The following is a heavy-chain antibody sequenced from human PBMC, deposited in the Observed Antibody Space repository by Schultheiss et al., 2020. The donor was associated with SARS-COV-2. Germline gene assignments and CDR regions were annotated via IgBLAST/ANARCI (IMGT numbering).Heavy chain of an antibody. Sequence: ASVKVSCKASGYTFTGYYMHWVRQAPGQGLEWMGWINPNSGGTNYAQKFQGRVTMTRDTSISTAYMELSRLRSDDTAVYYCAKVRTVIAVAGPFDYWGQGTLVTVSS. CDR3: AKVRTVIAVAGPFDY. V-gene: IGHV1-2*02. J-gene: IGHJ4*02. D-gene: IGHD6-19*01. CDR2: INPNSGGT. CDR1: GYTFTGYY.